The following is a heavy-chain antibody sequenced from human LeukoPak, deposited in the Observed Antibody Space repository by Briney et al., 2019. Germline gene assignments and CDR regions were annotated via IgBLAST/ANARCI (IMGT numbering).Heavy chain of an antibody. CDR1: GGSISSSSSY. CDR2: NYSGSS. V-gene: IGHV4-39*01. CDR3: ARHRSGWLQSSFDY. J-gene: IGHJ4*02. D-gene: IGHD5-24*01. Sequence: SETLSLTCSVSGGSISSSSSYWGRIRQPPGTGLEWIGSNYSGSSFDNPALKSRVTISGDTSKNQFSLKLSSVTAADTAVYYCARHRSGWLQSSFDYWGQGTLVTVSS.